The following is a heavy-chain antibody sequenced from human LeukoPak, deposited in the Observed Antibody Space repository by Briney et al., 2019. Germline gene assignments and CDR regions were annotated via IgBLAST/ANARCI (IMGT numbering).Heavy chain of an antibody. J-gene: IGHJ3*02. CDR1: GFTVSSNY. V-gene: IGHV3-53*01. CDR3: ARAQYYYDSSEAFDI. D-gene: IGHD3-22*01. CDR2: IYSGGST. Sequence: GGSLRLSCAASGFTVSSNYMSWVRQAPGKGLEWVSVIYSGGSTYYADSVEGRFTISRDNSKNTLYLQMNSLRVEDTAVYYCARAQYYYDSSEAFDIWGQGTMVTVSS.